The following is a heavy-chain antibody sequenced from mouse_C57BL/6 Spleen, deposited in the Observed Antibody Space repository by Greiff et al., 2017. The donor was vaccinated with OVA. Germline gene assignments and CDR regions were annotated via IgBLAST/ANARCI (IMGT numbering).Heavy chain of an antibody. D-gene: IGHD3-3*01. CDR2: ISYDGSN. Sequence: EVKVEESGPGLVKPSQSLSLTCSVTGYSITSGYYWNWIRQFPGNKLEWMGYISYDGSNNYNPSLKNRISITRDTSKNQFFLKLNSVTTEDTATYYCASQLTFAYWGQGTLVTVSA. J-gene: IGHJ3*01. CDR3: ASQLTFAY. V-gene: IGHV3-6*01. CDR1: GYSITSGYY.